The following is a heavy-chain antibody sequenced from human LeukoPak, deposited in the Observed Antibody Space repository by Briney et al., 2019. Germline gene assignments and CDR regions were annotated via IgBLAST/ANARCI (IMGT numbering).Heavy chain of an antibody. V-gene: IGHV3-23*01. J-gene: IGHJ4*02. D-gene: IGHD3-3*01. Sequence: GGSLRLSCAASGFTFSPNAMNWVRQAPGKGLEWVSGIGGDGRSHYIDSVKGRFTISRDNSKNTLYLQMNSLRAEDTAMYYWXKXLHNXSGIDYWGQGTLVTVSS. CDR3: XKXLHNXSGIDY. CDR2: IGGDGRS. CDR1: GFTFSPNA.